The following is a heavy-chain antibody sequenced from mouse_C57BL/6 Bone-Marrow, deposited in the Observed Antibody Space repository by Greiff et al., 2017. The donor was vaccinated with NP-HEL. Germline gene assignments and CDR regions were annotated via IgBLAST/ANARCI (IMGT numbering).Heavy chain of an antibody. CDR1: GYAFSSSW. D-gene: IGHD2-1*01. CDR3: ARGIYLLWHMDY. CDR2: IYPGDGDT. Sequence: VQLQQSGPELLKPGASVKISCKASGYAFSSSWMNWVKQRPGKGLEWIGRIYPGDGDTNYNGKFKGKATLTADKSSSTAYMQLSSLTSEDSAVYFCARGIYLLWHMDYWGQGTSVTVSS. V-gene: IGHV1-82*01. J-gene: IGHJ4*01.